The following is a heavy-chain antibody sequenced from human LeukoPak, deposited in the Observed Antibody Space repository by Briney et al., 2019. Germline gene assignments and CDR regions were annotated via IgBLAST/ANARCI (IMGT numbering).Heavy chain of an antibody. CDR1: GFTFRSYA. D-gene: IGHD5-12*01. CDR2: MSSDSSFI. Sequence: GGSLRLSCVASGFTFRSYAMNWVRQAPGKGLEWVSYMSSDSSFINYADSVKGRFTISRDNAKNSLYLQMNSLRAEDTAVYYCARVLVAHFDYWGQGTLVTVSS. V-gene: IGHV3-21*05. J-gene: IGHJ4*02. CDR3: ARVLVAHFDY.